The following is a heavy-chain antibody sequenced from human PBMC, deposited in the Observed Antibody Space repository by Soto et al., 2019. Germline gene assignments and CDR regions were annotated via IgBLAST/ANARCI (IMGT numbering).Heavy chain of an antibody. J-gene: IGHJ4*02. D-gene: IGHD5-18*01. Sequence: EVQLLESGGGLVQPGGSLRLSCAASGFTFSSYAMSWVRQAPGKGLEWVSAISGSGGSTYYADSVKGRFTISRDNSKNPLYLQMTSLRAEDTAVYYCAKDRGYSYGWDYFDYWGQGTLVTVSS. CDR2: ISGSGGST. CDR1: GFTFSSYA. V-gene: IGHV3-23*01. CDR3: AKDRGYSYGWDYFDY.